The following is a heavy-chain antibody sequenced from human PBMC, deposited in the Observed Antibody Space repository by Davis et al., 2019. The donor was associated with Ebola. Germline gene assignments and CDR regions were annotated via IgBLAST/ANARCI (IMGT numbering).Heavy chain of an antibody. D-gene: IGHD4-17*01. CDR2: ISGSGGST. V-gene: IGHV3-23*01. CDR1: GFTFSSYA. J-gene: IGHJ4*02. CDR3: ARDLYGGWDY. Sequence: GESLKISCAASGFTFSSYAMTWVRQAPGKGLEWVSAISGSGGSTYYADSVKGRFTISRDNSKNTLYLQMNSLRAEDTAVYYCARDLYGGWDYWGQGTLVTVSS.